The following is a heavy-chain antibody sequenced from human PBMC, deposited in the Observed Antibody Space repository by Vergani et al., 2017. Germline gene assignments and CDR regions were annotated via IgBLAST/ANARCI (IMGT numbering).Heavy chain of an antibody. V-gene: IGHV3-21*01. CDR3: VSVSYCSSTSCYKPGGNYYYYMDG. J-gene: IGHJ6*03. CDR1: GFTFSHYS. CDR2: ISGNNDDV. D-gene: IGHD2-2*02. Sequence: EVQLLESGGGLVQPGGSLILSWEASGFTFSHYSMNWVRQAPGKGLEWVSSISGNNDDVYYADSLKGRFTIARDNAKNSLYLDMSRLRAEDTAVYYCVSVSYCSSTSCYKPGGNYYYYMDGWDKGTMVTVSS.